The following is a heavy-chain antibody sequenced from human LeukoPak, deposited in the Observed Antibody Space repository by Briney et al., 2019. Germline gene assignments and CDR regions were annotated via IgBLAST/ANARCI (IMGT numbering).Heavy chain of an antibody. J-gene: IGHJ6*03. V-gene: IGHV1-18*04. CDR3: ARVLMTLVRGTRVPFYMDV. D-gene: IGHD3-10*01. CDR2: IKAYNGNI. Sequence: ASVKVSCKASGYTFTSYYMHWVRQAPGQGLECMGWIKAYNGNINYAQKLQDRVIMTTDTSTNTAYMELRRLRSGDTAVYYCARVLMTLVRGTRVPFYMDVWGKGTTVTISS. CDR1: GYTFTSYY.